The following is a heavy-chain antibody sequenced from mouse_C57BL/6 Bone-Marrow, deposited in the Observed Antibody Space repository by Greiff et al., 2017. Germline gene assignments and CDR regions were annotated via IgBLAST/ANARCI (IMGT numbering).Heavy chain of an antibody. CDR2: ISSGSSTI. CDR3: ARFYYSNSYYFDY. J-gene: IGHJ2*01. Sequence: EVQGVESGGGLVKPGGSLKLSCAASGFTFSDYGMHWVRQAPEKGLEWVAYISSGSSTIYYADTVKGRFTISRDNAKNTLFLQMTSLRSEDTAMYYCARFYYSNSYYFDYWGQGTTLTVSS. D-gene: IGHD2-5*01. CDR1: GFTFSDYG. V-gene: IGHV5-17*01.